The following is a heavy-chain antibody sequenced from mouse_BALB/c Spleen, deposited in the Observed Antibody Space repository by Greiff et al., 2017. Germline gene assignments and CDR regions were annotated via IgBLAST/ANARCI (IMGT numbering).Heavy chain of an antibody. CDR3: AREVTTVGNLFDY. CDR2: ISTYYGDA. J-gene: IGHJ2*01. Sequence: QVQLQQSGAELVRPGVSVKISCKGSGYTFTDYAMHWVKQSHAKSLEWIGVISTYYGDASYNQKFKGKATMTVDKSSSTAYMELARLTSEDSAIYYSAREVTTVGNLFDYWGQGTTLTVSS. V-gene: IGHV1S137*01. D-gene: IGHD1-1*01. CDR1: GYTFTDYA.